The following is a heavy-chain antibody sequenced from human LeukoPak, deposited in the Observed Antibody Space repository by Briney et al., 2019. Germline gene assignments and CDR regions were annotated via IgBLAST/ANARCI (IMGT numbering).Heavy chain of an antibody. CDR3: ARELPYCGGDCYSGWFDP. J-gene: IGHJ5*02. CDR1: GGSISSGSYY. Sequence: SQTLSLTCTVSGGSISSGSYYWSWLRQPAGTGLEWIGRIYTSGSTNYNPSLKSRVTISVDTSKNQFSLKLSSVTAADTAVYYCARELPYCGGDCYSGWFDPWGQGTLVTVSS. V-gene: IGHV4-61*02. CDR2: IYTSGST. D-gene: IGHD2-21*02.